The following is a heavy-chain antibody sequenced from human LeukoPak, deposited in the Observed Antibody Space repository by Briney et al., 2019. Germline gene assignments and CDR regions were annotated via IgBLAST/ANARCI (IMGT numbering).Heavy chain of an antibody. D-gene: IGHD4-17*01. V-gene: IGHV3-30-3*01. CDR2: ISYDGSNK. J-gene: IGHJ4*02. Sequence: PGGSLRLSCAASGFTFSSYAMHWVRQAPGKGLEWVAVISYDGSNKYYADSVKGRFTISRDNSKNTLYLQMNSLRAEDTAVYFCAKGHSDFGTGFDGWGQGTLVTVSS. CDR1: GFTFSSYA. CDR3: AKGHSDFGTGFDG.